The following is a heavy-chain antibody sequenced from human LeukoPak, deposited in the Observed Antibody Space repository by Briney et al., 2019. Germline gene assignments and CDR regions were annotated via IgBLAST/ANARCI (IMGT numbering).Heavy chain of an antibody. CDR2: VKSKTDGGTT. CDR1: GFTFSNAW. V-gene: IGHV3-15*01. Sequence: GGSLRLSCTASGFTFSNAWMSWVRQAPGKGLEWVGRVKSKTDGGTTDYAAPVKGRFTISRDDSKNTLYLRMNSLKTEDTAVYYCTTAGPHESFDCWGQGTLVTVSS. CDR3: TTAGPHESFDC. J-gene: IGHJ4*02.